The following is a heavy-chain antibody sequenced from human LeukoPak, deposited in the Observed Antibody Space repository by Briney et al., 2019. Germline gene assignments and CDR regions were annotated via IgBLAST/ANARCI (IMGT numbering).Heavy chain of an antibody. V-gene: IGHV4-38-2*02. Sequence: SETLSLTCTVSGYSISSGYYWGWIRQPPGKGLEWIGSIYHSGSTYYNPSLKSRVTISVDTSKNQFSLKLSSVTAADTAVYYCARLYGPTDYWGQGTLVTVSS. CDR1: GYSISSGYY. CDR3: ARLYGPTDY. J-gene: IGHJ4*02. CDR2: IYHSGST. D-gene: IGHD2/OR15-2a*01.